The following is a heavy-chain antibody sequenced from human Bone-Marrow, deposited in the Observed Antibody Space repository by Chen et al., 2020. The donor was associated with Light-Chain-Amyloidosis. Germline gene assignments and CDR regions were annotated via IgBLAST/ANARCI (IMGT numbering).Heavy chain of an antibody. Sequence: VQLLESGGGLVQPGGSLRLSCAASGFTFSDYAMSWVRQAPGKGLEWVSTVSGSTVSTYYAGAVKGRFIISRDNSKSTLYLQMNSLRAGDTAVYFCTRKGGYFDFWGQGSLVTVSS. CDR1: GFTFSDYA. CDR2: VSGSTVST. CDR3: TRKGGYFDF. D-gene: IGHD3-10*01. J-gene: IGHJ4*02. V-gene: IGHV3-23*01.